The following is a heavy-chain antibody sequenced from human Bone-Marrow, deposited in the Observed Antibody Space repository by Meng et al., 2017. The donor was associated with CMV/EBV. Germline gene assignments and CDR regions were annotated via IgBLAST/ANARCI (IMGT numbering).Heavy chain of an antibody. Sequence: GGSLRLSCAASGFTFSSYSMNWVRQAPGKGLEWVSSISSSSSYIYYADSVKGRFTISRDNAKNSLYLQMNSLRAEDTAVYYCARDSTRTGFDPWGQGTLVTFSS. V-gene: IGHV3-21*01. D-gene: IGHD1-14*01. CDR1: GFTFSSYS. CDR2: ISSSSSYI. CDR3: ARDSTRTGFDP. J-gene: IGHJ5*02.